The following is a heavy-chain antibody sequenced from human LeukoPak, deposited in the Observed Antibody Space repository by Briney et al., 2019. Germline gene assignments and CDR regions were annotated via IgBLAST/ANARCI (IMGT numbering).Heavy chain of an antibody. CDR2: IYHSGST. V-gene: IGHV4-38-2*02. CDR3: ASARLTYSGYDYIDY. J-gene: IGHJ4*02. CDR1: GYSISSGYY. Sequence: PSETLSLTCTVSGYSISSGYYWGWIRQPPGKGLEWIGSIYHSGSTYYNPSLKSRVTISVDTSKNQFSLKLSSVTAADTAVYYCASARLTYSGYDYIDYWGQGTLVTVSS. D-gene: IGHD5-12*01.